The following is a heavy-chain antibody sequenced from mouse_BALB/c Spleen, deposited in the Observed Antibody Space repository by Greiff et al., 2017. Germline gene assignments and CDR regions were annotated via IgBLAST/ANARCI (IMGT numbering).Heavy chain of an antibody. CDR3: ARERWDVGGFAY. CDR2: INSNGGST. CDR1: GFTFSSYY. J-gene: IGHJ3*01. V-gene: IGHV5-6-2*01. D-gene: IGHD4-1*01. Sequence: EVKLMESGGGLVKLGGSLKLSCAASGFTFSSYYMSWVRQTPEKRLELVAAINSNGGSTYYPDTVKGRFTISRDNAKNTLYLQMSSLKSEDTALYYCARERWDVGGFAYWGQGTLVTVSA.